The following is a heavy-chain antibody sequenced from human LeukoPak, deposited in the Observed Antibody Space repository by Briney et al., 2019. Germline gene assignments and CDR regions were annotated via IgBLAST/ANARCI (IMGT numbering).Heavy chain of an antibody. J-gene: IGHJ5*02. CDR1: GFTFSSFA. D-gene: IGHD3-22*01. CDR2: VSGSAGRT. V-gene: IGHV3-23*01. Sequence: GGSLRLSCAASGFTFSSFAMTWVRQAPGKGLEWVSTVSGSAGRTDYADSVKGRFTISRGNSKNTLYLQMNSLRVEDTAVYYCSRDYYGPWGQGTLATVSS. CDR3: SRDYYGP.